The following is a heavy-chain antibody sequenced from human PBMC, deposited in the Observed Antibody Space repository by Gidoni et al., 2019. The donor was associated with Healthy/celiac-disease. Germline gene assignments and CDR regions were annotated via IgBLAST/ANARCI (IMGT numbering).Heavy chain of an antibody. J-gene: IGHJ4*02. V-gene: IGHV3-74*01. CDR1: GFTFSSYW. Sequence: EVQLVESGGGLVQPGGSLRLSCAASGFTFSSYWMHWVRQAPGKGLVWVSRIKSDGSSTSYANSVKGRFTISRDNAKNTLYLQMNSLRAEDTAVYYCARAYYDFWSGYYIGGYFDYWGQGTLVTVSS. D-gene: IGHD3-3*01. CDR2: IKSDGSST. CDR3: ARAYYDFWSGYYIGGYFDY.